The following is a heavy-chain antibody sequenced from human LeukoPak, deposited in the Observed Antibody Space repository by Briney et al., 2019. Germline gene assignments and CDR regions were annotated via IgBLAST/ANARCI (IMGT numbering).Heavy chain of an antibody. Sequence: ASVKVSCKAFGYTFTNYGISWVRQAPGQGLEWMGWISAYNGHTNYAQRLQGRVTMTTDTSTSTAYMELRSLRSDDTAVYYCARALIDSSGYYSAMTYGYYFDYWGQGTLVTVSS. CDR1: GYTFTNYG. J-gene: IGHJ4*02. CDR3: ARALIDSSGYYSAMTYGYYFDY. D-gene: IGHD3-22*01. V-gene: IGHV1-18*01. CDR2: ISAYNGHT.